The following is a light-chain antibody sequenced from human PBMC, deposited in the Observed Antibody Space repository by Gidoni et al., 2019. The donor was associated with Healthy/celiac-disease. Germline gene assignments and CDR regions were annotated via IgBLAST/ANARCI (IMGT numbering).Light chain of an antibody. CDR2: GAS. V-gene: IGKV3-20*01. CDR3: QQYGSSPKT. CDR1: QSVSSSY. Sequence: EIVLTQSPGTLSLSPGERATLSCRASQSVSSSYLAWYQQKPGQAPRPLIYGASNRATGIPDKFRGSGSGTDFTLTISRLGPEDFAVYYWQQYGSSPKTFGQXTKVEIK. J-gene: IGKJ1*01.